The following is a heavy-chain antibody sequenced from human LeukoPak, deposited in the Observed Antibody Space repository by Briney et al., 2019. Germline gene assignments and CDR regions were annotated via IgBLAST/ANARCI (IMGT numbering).Heavy chain of an antibody. CDR3: AREQGVASWFDP. CDR2: INPNTGAA. J-gene: IGHJ5*02. D-gene: IGHD2-8*01. CDR1: GYTFTGYY. Sequence: ASVKVSCKASGYTFTGYYIHWVRQAPGQGLEWMGRINPNTGAANYAQKFQGRVTMTRDTSISTVYMALSRLFPGDTAVFYCAREQGVASWFDPWGQGTLVTVSS. V-gene: IGHV1-2*06.